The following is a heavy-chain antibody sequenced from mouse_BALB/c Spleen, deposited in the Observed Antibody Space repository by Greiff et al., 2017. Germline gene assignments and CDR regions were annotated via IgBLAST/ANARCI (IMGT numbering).Heavy chain of an antibody. CDR1: GYTFTSYV. V-gene: IGHV1-14*01. J-gene: IGHJ2*01. CDR3: AREGYGNGY. Sequence: EVKLQESGPELVKPGASVKMSCKASGYTFTSYVMHWVKQKPGQGLEWIGYINPYNDGTKSNEKFKGKATLTSDKSSSTAYMELSSLTSEDSAVYYCAREGYGNGYWGQGTTLTVSS. CDR2: INPYNDGT. D-gene: IGHD2-1*01.